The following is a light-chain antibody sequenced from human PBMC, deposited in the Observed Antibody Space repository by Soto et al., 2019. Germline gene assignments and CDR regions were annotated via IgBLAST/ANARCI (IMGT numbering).Light chain of an antibody. CDR2: GVS. J-gene: IGKJ4*01. Sequence: EVVLTQSPDTLSLSPGESATLSCRASQSVSSNYLAWYQQKPGQAPRLLIYGVSTRATGIPDRFSGSGSGTDFSLTISRLEPEDFALYYCQQYFTSPLTFGGGTKVDIK. V-gene: IGKV3-20*01. CDR1: QSVSSNY. CDR3: QQYFTSPLT.